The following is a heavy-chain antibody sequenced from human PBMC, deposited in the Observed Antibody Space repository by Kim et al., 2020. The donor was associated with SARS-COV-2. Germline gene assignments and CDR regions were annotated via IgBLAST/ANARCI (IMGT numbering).Heavy chain of an antibody. V-gene: IGHV6-1*01. J-gene: IGHJ4*02. CDR3: ARAPPSPSSSWYSANYFDY. CDR1: GDSVSSNSAA. CDR2: TYYRSKWYN. D-gene: IGHD6-13*01. Sequence: SQTLSLTCAISGDSVSSNSAAWNWIRQSPSRGLEWLGRTYYRSKWYNDYAVSVKSRMTINPDTSKNQFSLQLNSVTPEDTAVYYCARAPPSPSSSWYSANYFDYWGQGTLVTVSS.